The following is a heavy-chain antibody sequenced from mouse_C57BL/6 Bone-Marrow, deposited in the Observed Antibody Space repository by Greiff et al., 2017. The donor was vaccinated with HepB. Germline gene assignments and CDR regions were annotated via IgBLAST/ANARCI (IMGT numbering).Heavy chain of an antibody. CDR2: IWSGGST. J-gene: IGHJ4*01. V-gene: IGHV2-2*01. CDR3: ARSGGVYYSNYDRAMDY. CDR1: GFSLTSYG. Sequence: QVQLQQSGPGLVQPSQSLSITCTVSGFSLTSYGVHWVRQSPGKGLEWLGVIWSGGSTDYNAAFISRLSISKDNSKSQIFFKMNSLQADDTAIYYCARSGGVYYSNYDRAMDYWGQGTSVTVSS. D-gene: IGHD2-5*01.